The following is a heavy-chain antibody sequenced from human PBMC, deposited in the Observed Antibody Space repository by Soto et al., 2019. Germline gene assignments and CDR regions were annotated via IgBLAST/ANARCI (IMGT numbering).Heavy chain of an antibody. CDR1: GFTFSNYW. V-gene: IGHV3-7*01. J-gene: IGHJ4*02. CDR3: ARSLDY. Sequence: GGSLRLSCAASGFTFSNYWMDWVRQAPGKGLEWVANINKYGSETHYVDSVKGRFTISRDNAKNSLYLQMSSLTAEDSALYYCARSLDYWGQGTLVTVSS. CDR2: INKYGSET.